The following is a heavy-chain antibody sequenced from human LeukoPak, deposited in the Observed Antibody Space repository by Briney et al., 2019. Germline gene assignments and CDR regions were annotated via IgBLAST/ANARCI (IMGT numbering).Heavy chain of an antibody. CDR3: AKGTGDAGYYFDY. J-gene: IGHJ4*02. CDR1: GFTFSNYA. V-gene: IGHV3-23*01. CDR2: VRVSDET. D-gene: IGHD7-27*01. Sequence: PGGSLRLSCAASGFTFSNYAMNWVRQAPGKGLGWVSGVRVSDETYYADAVKGRFTISRDNYENTLYLQMSGLRAEDTAVYYCAKGTGDAGYYFDYWGQGTPVTVSS.